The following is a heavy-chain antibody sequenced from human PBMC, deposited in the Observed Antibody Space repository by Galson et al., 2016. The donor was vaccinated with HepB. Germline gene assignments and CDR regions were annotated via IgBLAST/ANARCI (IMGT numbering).Heavy chain of an antibody. Sequence: SLRLSCAASGFTFSRNWMTWVRQAPGKGLEWVANTKQDGSEKNYVYSVNGRFTISRDNTKNSLFLQLSSLRAEDPAGYFCASGSSGIWHPYDFDYWGQGTLVTVSA. J-gene: IGHJ4*02. CDR2: TKQDGSEK. D-gene: IGHD6-25*01. V-gene: IGHV3-7*02. CDR1: GFTFSRNW. CDR3: ASGSSGIWHPYDFDY.